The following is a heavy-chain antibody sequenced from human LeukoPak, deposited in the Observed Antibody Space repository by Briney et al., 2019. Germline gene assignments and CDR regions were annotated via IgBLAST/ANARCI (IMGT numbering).Heavy chain of an antibody. CDR2: IYPGDSDL. CDR1: GYSFTNYW. J-gene: IGHJ4*02. D-gene: IGHD3-3*01. Sequence: GESLKIYCKGSGYSFTNYWIAWVRQMPGKGLEWMGIIYPGDSDLRYSPSFQGQVTISADKSVNTAYLQWSSLKASDTAIYFCARLDFWSGYYYFDYWGQGTLVTV. V-gene: IGHV5-51*01. CDR3: ARLDFWSGYYYFDY.